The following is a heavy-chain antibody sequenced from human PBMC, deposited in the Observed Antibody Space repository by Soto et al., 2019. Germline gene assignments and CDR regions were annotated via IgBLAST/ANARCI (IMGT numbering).Heavy chain of an antibody. D-gene: IGHD5-12*01. Sequence: GGSLRLSCAASGFTFSSYAMSWVRQAPGKGLEWVSAISGSGGSTYYGDSVKGRFTISRDNSKNTLYLQMNSLRAEDTAVYYCAKGSGYVFFPALDFDYWGQGTLVTVSS. V-gene: IGHV3-23*01. CDR2: ISGSGGST. CDR3: AKGSGYVFFPALDFDY. J-gene: IGHJ4*02. CDR1: GFTFSSYA.